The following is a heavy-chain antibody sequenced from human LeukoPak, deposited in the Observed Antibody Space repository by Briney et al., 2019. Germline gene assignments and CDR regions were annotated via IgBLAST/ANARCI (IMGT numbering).Heavy chain of an antibody. CDR3: ASLGYSYGSVDY. J-gene: IGHJ4*02. D-gene: IGHD5-18*01. CDR2: IIPIFGTA. CDR1: GGTFSSYA. V-gene: IGHV1-69*05. Sequence: GSSVKVSRKASGGTFSSYAISWVRQAPGQGLEWMGGIIPIFGTANYAQKFQGRVTITTDESTSTAYMGLSSLRSEDTAVYYCASLGYSYGSVDYWGQGTLVTVSS.